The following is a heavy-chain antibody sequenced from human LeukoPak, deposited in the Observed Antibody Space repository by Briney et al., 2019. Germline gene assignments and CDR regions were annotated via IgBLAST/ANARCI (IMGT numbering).Heavy chain of an antibody. V-gene: IGHV3-9*01. CDR2: ISWNSGSI. D-gene: IGHD1-26*01. J-gene: IGHJ4*02. CDR3: ARDGLVGGGLDY. Sequence: GGSLRLSCAASGFTFDDYAMHWVRQAPGKGLEWVSGISWNSGSIGYADSVKGRFTISRDNAKNTLYLQMNSLRAEDTAVYYCARDGLVGGGLDYWGQGTLVTVSS. CDR1: GFTFDDYA.